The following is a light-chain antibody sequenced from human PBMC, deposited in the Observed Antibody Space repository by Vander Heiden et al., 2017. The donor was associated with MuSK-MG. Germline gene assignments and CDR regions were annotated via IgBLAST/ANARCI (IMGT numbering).Light chain of an antibody. Sequence: DIQMTQSSSSLSASVGDRVTITCRASQSMGAWLAWYQQKPGKAPELLIYKASNLESGVPSRFSGSGSGTEFTLTISSLQPDDFAAYYCQQYNSFPYTFGQGTKLEIK. CDR2: KAS. V-gene: IGKV1-5*03. CDR1: QSMGAW. J-gene: IGKJ2*01. CDR3: QQYNSFPYT.